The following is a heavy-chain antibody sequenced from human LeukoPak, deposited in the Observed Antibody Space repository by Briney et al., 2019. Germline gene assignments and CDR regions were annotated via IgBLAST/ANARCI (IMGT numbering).Heavy chain of an antibody. Sequence: PGGSLRLSCAASGFTFSSYVMHWVRQAPGKGLEWVAVISYDGSNKYYADSVKGRFTISRDNSKKTPYLQMNSLRAEDTSVYYFARGQGLWFGAKTPEPDFDYWGQGTLVTASP. CDR2: ISYDGSNK. CDR3: ARGQGLWFGAKTPEPDFDY. J-gene: IGHJ4*02. CDR1: GFTFSSYV. V-gene: IGHV3-30*03. D-gene: IGHD3-10*01.